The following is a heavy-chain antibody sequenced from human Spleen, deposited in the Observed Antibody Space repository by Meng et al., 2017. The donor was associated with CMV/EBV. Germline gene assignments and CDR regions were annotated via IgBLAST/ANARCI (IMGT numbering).Heavy chain of an antibody. Sequence: GGSLRLSCTASGFTFSAYYMSWIRQAPGKGLEWLSCISSSGRTIYYADSVKGRFTISRDNAKNSLYLQMNSLRAEDTAVYYCARDRPDCSSTSCYHYYYYYGMDVWGQGTTVTVSS. D-gene: IGHD2-2*01. CDR2: ISSSGRTI. CDR1: GFTFSAYY. CDR3: ARDRPDCSSTSCYHYYYYYGMDV. V-gene: IGHV3-11*04. J-gene: IGHJ6*02.